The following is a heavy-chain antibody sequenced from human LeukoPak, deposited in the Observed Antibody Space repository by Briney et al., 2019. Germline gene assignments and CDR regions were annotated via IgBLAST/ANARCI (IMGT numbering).Heavy chain of an antibody. CDR1: GGSISSGSYY. J-gene: IGHJ4*02. D-gene: IGHD3-22*01. CDR3: ARVTDYYDSSGYSDY. CDR2: IYTSGST. Sequence: SETLSLTCTVSGGSISSGSYYWSWIRQPAGRGLEWIGRIYTSGSTNYNPSLKSRVTISVDTSKNQFSLKLSSEAAADTAVYYCARVTDYYDSSGYSDYWGQGTLVTVSS. V-gene: IGHV4-61*02.